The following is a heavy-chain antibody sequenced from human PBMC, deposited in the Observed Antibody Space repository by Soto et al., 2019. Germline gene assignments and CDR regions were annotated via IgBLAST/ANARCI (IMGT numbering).Heavy chain of an antibody. CDR1: GYTFTSYG. CDR2: ISAYNGNT. CDR3: ARDRGRYNLNRRNPDY. D-gene: IGHD1-20*01. Sequence: VVSVQVSCKASGYTFTSYGISWVRQAPGQGLEWMGWISAYNGNTNYAQKLQGRVTMTTDTSTSTAYMELRSLRSDDTAVYYCARDRGRYNLNRRNPDYCGEGTLVTVSS. V-gene: IGHV1-18*04. J-gene: IGHJ4*02.